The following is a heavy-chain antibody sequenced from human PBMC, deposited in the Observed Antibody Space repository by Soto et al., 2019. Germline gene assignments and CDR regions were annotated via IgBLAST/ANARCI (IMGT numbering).Heavy chain of an antibody. CDR2: ISAYNGNT. J-gene: IGHJ5*02. Sequence: GASVKVSCKASGYTFISYGISWVRQAPGQGLEWMGWISAYNGNTNYAQKLQGRVTMTTDTSTSTAYMELRSLRSDDTAVYYCARGWVDIVVVPAAKNWFDPWGQGTLVTVSS. D-gene: IGHD2-2*01. CDR1: GYTFISYG. CDR3: ARGWVDIVVVPAAKNWFDP. V-gene: IGHV1-18*01.